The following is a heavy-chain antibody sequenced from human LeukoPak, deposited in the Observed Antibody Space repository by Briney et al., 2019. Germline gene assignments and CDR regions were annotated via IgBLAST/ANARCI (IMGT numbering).Heavy chain of an antibody. J-gene: IGHJ6*02. Sequence: TGGSLRLSCAASGFTCTTYWKHWVRQAPAKGLVWVSHINSDGSITSYADSVKGRFTISRDNAKNTLYLQMNSLRAEDTAVYYCARDAVDTANAVWGQGTTVTVSS. CDR2: INSDGSIT. CDR3: ARDAVDTANAV. D-gene: IGHD5-18*01. V-gene: IGHV3-74*01. CDR1: GFTCTTYW.